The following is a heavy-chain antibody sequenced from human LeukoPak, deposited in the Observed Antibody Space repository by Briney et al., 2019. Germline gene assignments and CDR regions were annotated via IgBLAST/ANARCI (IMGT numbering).Heavy chain of an antibody. CDR2: ISGSGGST. CDR3: AKGLRYSSGWPKFDS. J-gene: IGHJ4*02. CDR1: GFTFSNYG. V-gene: IGHV3-23*01. D-gene: IGHD6-19*01. Sequence: GGTLRLSCVASGFTFSNYGMNWVRQAPGKGLEWVSGISGSGGSTYYADSVKGRFTISRDNSKNTLDLQMNSLRAEDTALYYCAKGLRYSSGWPKFDSWGQGTLVTVSS.